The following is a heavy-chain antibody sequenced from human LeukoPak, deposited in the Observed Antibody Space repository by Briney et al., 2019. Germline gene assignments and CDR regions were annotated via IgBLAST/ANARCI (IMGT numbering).Heavy chain of an antibody. D-gene: IGHD4-17*01. V-gene: IGHV4-38-2*02. CDR3: ASAVTTSPFDY. CDR2: IYHSGST. J-gene: IGHJ4*02. Sequence: PSETLSLTCTVSGYSISSGYYWGWIRPPPGKGLEWSGSIYHSGSTYYNPSLKSRVTISVDTSKNQFSLKLSSVTAAETAVYYCASAVTTSPFDYWGQGTLVTVSS. CDR1: GYSISSGYY.